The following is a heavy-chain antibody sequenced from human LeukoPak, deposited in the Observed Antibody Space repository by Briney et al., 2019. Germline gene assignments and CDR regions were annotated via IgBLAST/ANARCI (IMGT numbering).Heavy chain of an antibody. Sequence: PGESLKISCKGSGYSFTSYWIGWVRQMPGKGLEWMGIIYPGDSDTRYSPSFQGQVTISADKSISTAYLQWSSLKASDTAMYYCARQDVASTGTTYYYAMDVWGQGTTVTVSS. V-gene: IGHV5-51*01. J-gene: IGHJ6*02. D-gene: IGHD1/OR15-1a*01. CDR1: GYSFTSYW. CDR2: IYPGDSDT. CDR3: ARQDVASTGTTYYYAMDV.